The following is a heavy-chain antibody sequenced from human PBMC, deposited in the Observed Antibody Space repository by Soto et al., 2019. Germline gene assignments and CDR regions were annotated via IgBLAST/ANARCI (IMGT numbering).Heavy chain of an antibody. CDR3: ARRCEGASSDLLDY. CDR2: ISHDERIK. V-gene: IGHV3-30*03. J-gene: IGHJ4*02. CDR1: GFTFSDYV. Sequence: QVQLVESGGGVVQPGRSLRLSCAASGFTFSDYVMHWVRQVPGKGLEWVAIISHDERIKYYADSVKGRFTISRDNSNNMLYLQMDSLQTEDTALYYWARRCEGASSDLLDYWGQGTLVTVSS. D-gene: IGHD2-8*01.